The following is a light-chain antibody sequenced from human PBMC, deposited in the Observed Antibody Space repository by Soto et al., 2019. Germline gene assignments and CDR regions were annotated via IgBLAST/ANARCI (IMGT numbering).Light chain of an antibody. CDR2: DVS. J-gene: IGKJ1*01. V-gene: IGKV1-5*01. CDR3: QHYKMYSPWT. CDR1: QTISSW. Sequence: DIQMTQSPSTLSGSVGDRVTITCRASQTISSWLAWYQQKPGKAPKLLIYDVSGLQSGVPSRFSGSGSGTEFTLTISSLQPDDFATYYCQHYKMYSPWTFGQGTKVDIK.